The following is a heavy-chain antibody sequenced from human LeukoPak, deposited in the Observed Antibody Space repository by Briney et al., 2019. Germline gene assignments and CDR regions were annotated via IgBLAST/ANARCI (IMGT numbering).Heavy chain of an antibody. CDR3: ARGYCSSTSCWYYFDY. J-gene: IGHJ4*02. CDR1: GFTFSDHY. Sequence: PGGSLRLSYAASGFTFSDHYMDWVRQAPGKGLEWVGRTRNKANSYTTEYAASVKGRFTISRDDSKNSLYLQMNSLKTEDTAVYYCARGYCSSTSCWYYFDYWGQGTLVTVSS. D-gene: IGHD2-2*01. V-gene: IGHV3-72*01. CDR2: TRNKANSYTT.